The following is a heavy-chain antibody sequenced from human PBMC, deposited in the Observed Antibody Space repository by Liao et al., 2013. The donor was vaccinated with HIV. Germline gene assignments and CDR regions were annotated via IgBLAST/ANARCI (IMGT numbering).Heavy chain of an antibody. CDR1: GGSFSGYY. CDR2: INHSGST. CDR3: ARVQWEPAPNWYSDL. V-gene: IGHV4-34*01. J-gene: IGHJ2*01. D-gene: IGHD1-26*01. Sequence: QVQLQESGPGLLKPSETLSLTCAVYGGSFSGYYWSWIRQPPGKGLEWIGEINHSGSTNYNPSLKSRVTISVDTSKNQFSLKLSSVTAADTAVYYCARVQWEPAPNWYSDLWGLAPWSLSPQ.